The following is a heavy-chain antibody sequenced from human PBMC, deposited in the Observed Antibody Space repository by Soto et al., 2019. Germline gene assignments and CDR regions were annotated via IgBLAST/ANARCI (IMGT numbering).Heavy chain of an antibody. CDR3: GKVYYASGGFHLGLEC. CDR1: GFTFSSYG. CDR2: ISYDGSNK. J-gene: IGHJ4*02. Sequence: QVQLVESGGGVVQPGRSLRLSCAASGFTFSSYGMHWVRQAPGKGLEWVAVISYDGSNKYYADSVKGRFTISRDNSKKSLYLKMNSLRAEDTAVYYCGKVYYASGGFHLGLECWGQGTVVTVSS. V-gene: IGHV3-30*18. D-gene: IGHD3-22*01.